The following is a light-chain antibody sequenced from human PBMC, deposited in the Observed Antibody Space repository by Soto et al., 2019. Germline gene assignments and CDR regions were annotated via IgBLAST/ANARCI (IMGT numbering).Light chain of an antibody. CDR1: TSNIGSNT. V-gene: IGLV1-44*01. J-gene: IGLJ3*02. CDR3: AAWDDSLTAWV. CDR2: YNG. Sequence: QSVLTQPPSVSGTPGQRVTISCSGGTSNIGSNTVNWFQQLPGTAPKLLIYYNGQRPSGVPDRFSGSKSGTSASLAISGLQSEDEADYYCAAWDDSLTAWVFGGGTQLTVL.